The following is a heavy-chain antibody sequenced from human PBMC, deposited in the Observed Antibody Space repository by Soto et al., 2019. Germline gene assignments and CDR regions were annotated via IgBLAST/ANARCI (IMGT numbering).Heavy chain of an antibody. V-gene: IGHV3-73*01. Sequence: GGSLRLSCAASGFSFSDFAIHWVRQASGKGLEWVGRIRSKVNNYATAYAASVKGRFTISRDDSKNTAYLQMNSLKTEDTALYYCTTLDYCYDLLGFHLDYWGQGTLVTVSS. J-gene: IGHJ4*02. D-gene: IGHD4-17*01. CDR3: TTLDYCYDLLGFHLDY. CDR1: GFSFSDFA. CDR2: IRSKVNNYAT.